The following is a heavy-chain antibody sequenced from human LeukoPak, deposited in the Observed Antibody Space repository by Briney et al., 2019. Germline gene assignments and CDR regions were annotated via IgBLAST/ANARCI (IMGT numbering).Heavy chain of an antibody. V-gene: IGHV1-69*13. D-gene: IGHD1-14*01. CDR1: GGTFSGYA. J-gene: IGHJ5*02. CDR3: ARGGGRLMNPFDP. Sequence: SVTVSCKASGGTFSGYAFSWVRQAPGQGLEWMGGTIPICASASYAQTFQGRVTITADESTSTAYMEMTSLRSEDTAVYYCARGGGRLMNPFDPWGQGTLVTVSS. CDR2: TIPICASA.